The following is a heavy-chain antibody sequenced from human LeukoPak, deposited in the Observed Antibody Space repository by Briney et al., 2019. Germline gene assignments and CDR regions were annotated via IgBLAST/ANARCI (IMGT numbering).Heavy chain of an antibody. J-gene: IGHJ4*02. CDR3: AKDRAYSTNWYSGDC. Sequence: PGGPLRLSRAASGFTFSSYGMHWVPKAPGKGLEWVAVLSYDGSNTYHADSVKGRFTIPRDNSKKMLYLQMNSLRAEDTAVYYCAKDRAYSTNWYSGDCWGQGTLVSVSS. V-gene: IGHV3-30*18. CDR2: LSYDGSNT. CDR1: GFTFSSYG. D-gene: IGHD6-13*01.